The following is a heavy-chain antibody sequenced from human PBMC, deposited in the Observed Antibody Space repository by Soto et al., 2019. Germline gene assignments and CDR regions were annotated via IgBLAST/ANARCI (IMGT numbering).Heavy chain of an antibody. V-gene: IGHV3-74*01. CDR2: VSSDGSST. D-gene: IGHD4-4*01. CDR3: ARGLPNYSSFDS. CDR1: GFTFSSYW. J-gene: IGHJ5*01. Sequence: EVQLVESGGGLVQPGESLRLSCAASGFTFSSYWMHWIRQAPGKGLVWVSRVSSDGSSTVYANSVKGRLTLSRDNAKNTLYLHMNRLSDEDTAVYYCARGLPNYSSFDSWGQGTLVTVSS.